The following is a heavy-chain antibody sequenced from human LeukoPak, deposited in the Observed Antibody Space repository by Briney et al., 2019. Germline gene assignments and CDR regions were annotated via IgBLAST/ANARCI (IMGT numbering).Heavy chain of an antibody. Sequence: GGSLRLSCAASGFTFSSYGMHWVRQAPGKGLEWVAFIRYDGKNKYYADSVRGRFTISRDNSKNTLYLQMNSLTAEDTAVYYCAKVFYYYDSSDFDYWGQGTLVTVSS. CDR1: GFTFSSYG. CDR3: AKVFYYYDSSDFDY. D-gene: IGHD3-22*01. CDR2: IRYDGKNK. V-gene: IGHV3-30*02. J-gene: IGHJ4*02.